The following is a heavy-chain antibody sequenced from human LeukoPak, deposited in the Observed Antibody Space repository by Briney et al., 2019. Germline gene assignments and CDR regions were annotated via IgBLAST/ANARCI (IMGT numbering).Heavy chain of an antibody. V-gene: IGHV1-69*05. D-gene: IGHD5-12*01. CDR1: GGTFSSYA. CDR2: IIPIFGTA. CDR3: ARDRGIVATTQRPYYMDV. Sequence: ASVKVSCKASGGTFSSYAIGWVRQAPGQGLEWMGGIIPIFGTANYAQKFQGRVTITTDESTSTAYMELSSLRSEDTAVYYCARDRGIVATTQRPYYMDVWGKGTTVTVSS. J-gene: IGHJ6*03.